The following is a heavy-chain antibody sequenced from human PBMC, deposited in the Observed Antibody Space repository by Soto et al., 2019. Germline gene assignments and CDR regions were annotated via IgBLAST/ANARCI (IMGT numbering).Heavy chain of an antibody. J-gene: IGHJ4*02. CDR2: IYWDDDK. Sequence: SGPTLVKPTQTLTLTCTFSGFSLSTSGVGVGWIRQPPGKALEWLALIYWDDDKRYSPSLKSRLTITKDTSKNQVVLTMTNMDPVDTATYYCAHRPESTYSGSYSYYFDYWGQGTLVTVSS. CDR3: AHRPESTYSGSYSYYFDY. V-gene: IGHV2-5*02. D-gene: IGHD1-26*01. CDR1: GFSLSTSGVG.